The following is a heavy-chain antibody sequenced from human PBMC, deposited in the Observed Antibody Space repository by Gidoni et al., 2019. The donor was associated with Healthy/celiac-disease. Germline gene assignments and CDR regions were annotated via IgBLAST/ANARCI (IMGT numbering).Heavy chain of an antibody. CDR3: ARGLRPDCSTTSCYGYYYYMDV. D-gene: IGHD2-2*01. Sequence: QVQLQQWGAGLLKPSETLSLTCAVYGGSFSDYYWSWIRQPPGKGLEWIGEINHSGSTNYNTSLKSRVTISVDTSKNQFSLKLSSVTAADTAVYYCARGLRPDCSTTSCYGYYYYMDVWGKGTTVTVSS. CDR2: INHSGST. J-gene: IGHJ6*03. CDR1: GGSFSDYY. V-gene: IGHV4-34*01.